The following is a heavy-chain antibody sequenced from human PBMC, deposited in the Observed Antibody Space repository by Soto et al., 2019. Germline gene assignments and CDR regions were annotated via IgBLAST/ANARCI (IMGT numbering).Heavy chain of an antibody. D-gene: IGHD2-21*01. V-gene: IGHV3-48*03. CDR3: ARANSPVNVH. Sequence: QPGGSLRLSCAASGFSFSNSEMNWVRQAPGKGLEWISDITSTGTTSYYADSVKGRFTISRDNAKNSLYLQMNSLRAEDTAVYYSARANSPVNVHRGHGTQIPGS. CDR1: GFSFSNSE. J-gene: IGHJ4*01. CDR2: ITSTGTTS.